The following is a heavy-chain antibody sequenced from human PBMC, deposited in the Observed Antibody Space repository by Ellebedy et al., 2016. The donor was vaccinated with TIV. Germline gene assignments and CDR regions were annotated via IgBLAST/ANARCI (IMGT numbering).Heavy chain of an antibody. J-gene: IGHJ6*02. CDR2: IYDSGST. Sequence: MPAETLSLTCTVSGCSISSYYWSWIRQPPGKGLDWIGYIYDSGSTNYNPSLKSRVTISVDTSKNQFSLKLSSVTAADTAVYYCARWYCGGDCYRGGDGMDVWGQGTTVTVSS. V-gene: IGHV4-59*08. CDR1: GCSISSYY. D-gene: IGHD2-21*02. CDR3: ARWYCGGDCYRGGDGMDV.